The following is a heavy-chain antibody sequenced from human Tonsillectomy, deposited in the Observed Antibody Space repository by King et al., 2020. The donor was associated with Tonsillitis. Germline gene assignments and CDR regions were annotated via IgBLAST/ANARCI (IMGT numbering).Heavy chain of an antibody. V-gene: IGHV4-4*02. D-gene: IGHD3-3*01. CDR2: IYHSGST. CDR1: GGSISSSNW. CDR3: AREPPDCDFWSGYYTGGMDV. J-gene: IGHJ6*02. Sequence: VQLQESGPGLVKPSGTLSLTCAVSGGSISSSNWWSWVRQPPGKGLEWIGEIYHSGSTNYNPSLKSRVTISVDKSKNQFSLKLSSVTAADTAVYYCAREPPDCDFWSGYYTGGMDVWGQGTTVTVSS.